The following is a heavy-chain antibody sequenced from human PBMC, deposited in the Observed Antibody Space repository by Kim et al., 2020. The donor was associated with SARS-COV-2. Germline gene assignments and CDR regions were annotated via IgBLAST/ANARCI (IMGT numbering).Heavy chain of an antibody. D-gene: IGHD3-3*01. Sequence: GGSLRLSCEASGFSLSNYAMHWVRQAPGKGLEWVAVISYDGSNKYYADSVKGRFYISRDDSKNTLYLEMNNLRAEDTALFYCARARMDNDFWGGYSLGYWGQGALVIVSP. CDR2: ISYDGSNK. CDR3: ARARMDNDFWGGYSLGY. J-gene: IGHJ4*02. V-gene: IGHV3-30-3*01. CDR1: GFSLSNYA.